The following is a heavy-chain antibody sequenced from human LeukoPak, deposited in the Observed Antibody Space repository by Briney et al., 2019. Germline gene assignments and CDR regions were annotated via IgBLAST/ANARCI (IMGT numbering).Heavy chain of an antibody. V-gene: IGHV1-69*01. CDR3: AREGGVPGLYYFDY. D-gene: IGHD3-10*01. J-gene: IGHJ4*02. Sequence: ASVKVSCKSTGGSFNSYAISWVRQAPGQGFEWMGGIIVMFGTTNYAQKFQGRVTITADESTSTAHMELSSLRIDDTAVYYCAREGGVPGLYYFDYWGQGTLVTVSS. CDR1: GGSFNSYA. CDR2: IIVMFGTT.